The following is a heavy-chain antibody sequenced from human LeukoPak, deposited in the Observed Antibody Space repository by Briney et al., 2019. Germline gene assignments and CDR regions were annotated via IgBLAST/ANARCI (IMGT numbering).Heavy chain of an antibody. CDR2: IIPIFGAA. CDR1: GGTFSSYA. Sequence: SVKVSCKASGGTFSSYAISWVRQAPGQGLEWMGGIIPIFGAANYAQKFQGRVTITADESTSTAYMELSSLRSEDTAVYYCARYYYDNNYYYYYGMDVWGQGTTVTVSS. D-gene: IGHD3-22*01. CDR3: ARYYYDNNYYYYYGMDV. J-gene: IGHJ6*02. V-gene: IGHV1-69*13.